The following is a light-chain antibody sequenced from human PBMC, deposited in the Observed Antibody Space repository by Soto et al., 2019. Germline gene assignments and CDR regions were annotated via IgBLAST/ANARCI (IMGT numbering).Light chain of an antibody. Sequence: EIMMTQSPATVSVSPGERATLSCRASQSIRTNVAWYQQKPGQALRLLIYDASTRATGLSSRFSGSGSGTEFTLTSSSLQSSDVAIYYCQQYNDRPPLTFGGGTRLE. CDR3: QQYNDRPPLT. CDR1: QSIRTN. CDR2: DAS. J-gene: IGKJ4*01. V-gene: IGKV3-15*01.